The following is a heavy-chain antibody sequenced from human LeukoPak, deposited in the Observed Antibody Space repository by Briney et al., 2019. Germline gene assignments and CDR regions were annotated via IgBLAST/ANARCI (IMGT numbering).Heavy chain of an antibody. D-gene: IGHD2-2*01. CDR2: INPNSGGT. CDR3: AREPRIVVVPAAIDY. J-gene: IGHJ4*02. CDR1: GYTFTGYY. Sequence: ASVKVSCKASGYTFTGYYMHWVRQAPGQGLEWMGWINPNSGGTNYAQKFQGRVTMTRDTSISTAYMELSRLRSEDTAVYYCAREPRIVVVPAAIDYWGQGTLVTVSS. V-gene: IGHV1-2*02.